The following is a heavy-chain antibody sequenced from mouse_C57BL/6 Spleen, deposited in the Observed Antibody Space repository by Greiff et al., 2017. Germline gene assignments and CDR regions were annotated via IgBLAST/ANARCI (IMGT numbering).Heavy chain of an antibody. D-gene: IGHD4-1*01. CDR1: GYTFTDYE. Sequence: QVQLQQSGAELVRPGASVTLSCKASGYTFTDYEMHWVKQTPVHGLEWIGAIDPETGGTAYNQKFKGKAILTADKSSSTAYMELRSLTSEDSAVYYCTTGTWDYFDYWGQGTTLTVSS. V-gene: IGHV1-15*01. CDR2: IDPETGGT. CDR3: TTGTWDYFDY. J-gene: IGHJ2*01.